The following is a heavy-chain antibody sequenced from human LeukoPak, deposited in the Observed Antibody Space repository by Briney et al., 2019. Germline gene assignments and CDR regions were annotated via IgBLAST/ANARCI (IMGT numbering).Heavy chain of an antibody. J-gene: IGHJ4*02. V-gene: IGHV4-34*01. CDR2: INHSGST. CDR3: AREGDAYGGYTPAFDY. D-gene: IGHD5-12*01. Sequence: SETLSLTFAVYGGSFRGYYWSWIRQPPGKGLEWIGEINHSGSTNYNPSLKSRVTISVDTSKNQLSLKLSSVTAADTAVYYCAREGDAYGGYTPAFDYWGQGTLVTVSS. CDR1: GGSFRGYY.